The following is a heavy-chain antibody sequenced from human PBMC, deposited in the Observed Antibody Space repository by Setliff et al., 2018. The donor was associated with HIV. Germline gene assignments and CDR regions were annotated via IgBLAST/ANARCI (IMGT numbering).Heavy chain of an antibody. D-gene: IGHD3-16*01. V-gene: IGHV4-4*08. J-gene: IGHJ5*02. CDR1: GGSISRYF. CDR2: LDTRGRA. Sequence: PSETLSLTCTVSGGSISRYFWNWIRQPPGKGLEWIGYLDTRGRAIYNPSLESRVTISIDTSKNQFSLKLNSVTATDTAVYYCAKRTFGSGRFDPWGQRTLVTVSS. CDR3: AKRTFGSGRFDP.